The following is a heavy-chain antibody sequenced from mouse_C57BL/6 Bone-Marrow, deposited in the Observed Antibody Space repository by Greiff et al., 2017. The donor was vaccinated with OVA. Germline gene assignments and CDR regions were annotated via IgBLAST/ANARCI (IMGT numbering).Heavy chain of an antibody. CDR1: GFNIKDDY. CDR3: TTVGHYDEGND. D-gene: IGHD2-4*01. V-gene: IGHV14-4*01. J-gene: IGHJ2*01. Sequence: VQLQQSGAELVRPGASVKLSCTASGFNIKDDYMHWVKQRPEQGLEWIGWIDPENGDTEYASKFQGKATITADTSSNTAYMQLSSLTSEDTAVDYCTTVGHYDEGNDWGQGTTLTVSS. CDR2: IDPENGDT.